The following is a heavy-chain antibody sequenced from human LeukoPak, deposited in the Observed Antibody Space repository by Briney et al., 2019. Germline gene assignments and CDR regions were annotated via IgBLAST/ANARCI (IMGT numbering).Heavy chain of an antibody. V-gene: IGHV3-53*01. J-gene: IGHJ4*02. CDR2: IYSGGST. CDR1: GFTVSSNY. Sequence: PGGSLRLSCAASGFTVSSNYMSWAGQAPGKGLEWVSVIYSGGSTYYADSVKGRFTISRDNSKNTLYLQMNSLRAEDTAVYYCARDATSYGFDYWGEGTLVTVSS. CDR3: ARDATSYGFDY. D-gene: IGHD5-18*01.